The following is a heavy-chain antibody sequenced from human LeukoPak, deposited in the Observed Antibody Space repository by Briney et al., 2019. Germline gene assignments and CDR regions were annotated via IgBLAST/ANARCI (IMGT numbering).Heavy chain of an antibody. J-gene: IGHJ4*02. CDR2: IIPIFGTA. D-gene: IGHD1-26*01. Sequence: ASMKVSCKASGGTFSSYAISWVRQAPGQGLEWMGGIIPIFGTANYAQKFQGRVTITADESTSTAYMELSSLRSEDTAVYYCASGRYKDYFDYWGQGTLVTVSS. CDR3: ASGRYKDYFDY. CDR1: GGTFSSYA. V-gene: IGHV1-69*13.